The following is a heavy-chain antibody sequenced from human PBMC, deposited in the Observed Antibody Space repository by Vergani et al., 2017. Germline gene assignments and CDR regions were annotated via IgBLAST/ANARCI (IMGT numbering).Heavy chain of an antibody. J-gene: IGHJ4*02. CDR1: GYTLIELS. CDR3: ATDLNPMTTVTTDH. D-gene: IGHD4-17*01. CDR2: FDPADGET. Sequence: QVQLVQSGAEVKKPGASVKVSCKVSGYTLIELSMLWVRQAPGKGLEWMGGFDPADGETIYAQKFQGRVTMTDDTSTDTAYMELSSLRSEDTAVYYCATDLNPMTTVTTDHWGQGTLVTVSS. V-gene: IGHV1-24*01.